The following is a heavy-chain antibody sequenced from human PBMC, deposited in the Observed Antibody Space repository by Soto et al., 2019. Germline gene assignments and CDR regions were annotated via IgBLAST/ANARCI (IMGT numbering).Heavy chain of an antibody. Sequence: EVQLLESGGGLVQPGGSLRLSCAASGFTFNNYAMTWVRQAPGKGLEWVSAISGGGDTTSYADSVKGLFTVSRDGSKNTLYLQMSSLRADDTALYYCAKGRGGSGSLTPRVDFWGQGTLVTVSS. CDR1: GFTFNNYA. CDR2: ISGGGDTT. J-gene: IGHJ4*02. CDR3: AKGRGGSGSLTPRVDF. V-gene: IGHV3-23*01. D-gene: IGHD3-10*01.